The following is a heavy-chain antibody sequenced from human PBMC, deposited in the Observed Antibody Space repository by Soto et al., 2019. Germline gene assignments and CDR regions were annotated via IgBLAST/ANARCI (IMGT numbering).Heavy chain of an antibody. D-gene: IGHD3-3*01. CDR1: GGSISSYY. J-gene: IGHJ4*02. V-gene: IGHV4-59*01. Sequence: ETLSLTCTVSGGSISSYYWSWIRQPPGKGLEWIGYIYYSGSTNYNPSLKSRVTISVDTSKNQFSLKLSSVTAADTAVYYCARVFFWSGYYTFDYWGQGTLVTVSS. CDR2: IYYSGST. CDR3: ARVFFWSGYYTFDY.